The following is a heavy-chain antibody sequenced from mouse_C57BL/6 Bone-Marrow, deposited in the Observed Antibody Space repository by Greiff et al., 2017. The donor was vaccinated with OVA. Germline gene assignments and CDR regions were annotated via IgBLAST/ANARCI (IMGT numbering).Heavy chain of an antibody. CDR3: AREVLGYFDY. Sequence: EVKLVESGGGLVQPGGSLKLSCAASGFTFSDYYMYWVRQPPEKRLEWVAYISNGGGSTYYPDTVKGRATISTDNAKNTLYLQMSRLKSADTAMYYCAREVLGYFDYWGKGTTLTVSS. CDR1: GFTFSDYY. CDR2: ISNGGGST. V-gene: IGHV5-12*01. J-gene: IGHJ2*01.